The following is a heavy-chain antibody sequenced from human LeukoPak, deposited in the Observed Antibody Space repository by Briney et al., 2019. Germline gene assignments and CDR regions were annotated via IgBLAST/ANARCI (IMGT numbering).Heavy chain of an antibody. J-gene: IGHJ4*02. V-gene: IGHV3-13*01. D-gene: IGHD4-23*01. CDR1: GFTFSSYD. Sequence: GGSVRHSCAASGFTFSSYDMHWVRQATGKGLEWVSAIGTAGDTYYPGSVKGRFTISRENAKHSLYLQMNSLRAGDTAVYYCASVVVTPAFAYWGQGTLVTVSS. CDR2: IGTAGDT. CDR3: ASVVVTPAFAY.